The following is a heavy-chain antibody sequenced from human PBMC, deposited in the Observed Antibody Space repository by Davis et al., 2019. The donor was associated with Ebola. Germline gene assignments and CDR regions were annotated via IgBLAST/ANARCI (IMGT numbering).Heavy chain of an antibody. CDR1: GFTFSSYS. CDR3: ARDPGLYCSSTSCYEGRDAFDI. Sequence: GESLKISCAASGFTFSSYSMNWVRQAPGKGLEWVSYISSSSSTIYYADSVKGRFTISRDNAKNSLYLQMNSLRDEDTAVYYCARDPGLYCSSTSCYEGRDAFDIWGQGTMVTVSS. D-gene: IGHD2-2*01. CDR2: ISSSSSTI. J-gene: IGHJ3*02. V-gene: IGHV3-48*02.